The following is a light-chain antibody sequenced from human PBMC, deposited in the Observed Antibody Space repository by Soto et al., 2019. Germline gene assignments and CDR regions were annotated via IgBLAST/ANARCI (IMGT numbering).Light chain of an antibody. CDR2: EVS. CDR3: SSYAGSNGV. Sequence: QCALNQPPSASGAAGQSVPISCTGTSSDVGGYNYVSWYQQHPGKAPKLMIYEVSKRPSGVPDRFSGSKSGNTASLTVSGLQAEDEADYYCSSYAGSNGVFGTGTKVTVL. V-gene: IGLV2-8*01. J-gene: IGLJ1*01. CDR1: SSDVGGYNY.